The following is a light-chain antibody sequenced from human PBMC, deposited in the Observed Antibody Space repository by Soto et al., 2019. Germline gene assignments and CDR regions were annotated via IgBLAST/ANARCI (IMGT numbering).Light chain of an antibody. Sequence: EIVMTQSPATLSVSPGERATLSCRASQSVSSNLAWYQRKPGQAPRLLIYGASTRATGIPARFSGSGSGTEFTLTISSLQSGDFAVYYCQQYNSWITFGQGTRLEIK. CDR2: GAS. CDR1: QSVSSN. V-gene: IGKV3-15*01. J-gene: IGKJ5*01. CDR3: QQYNSWIT.